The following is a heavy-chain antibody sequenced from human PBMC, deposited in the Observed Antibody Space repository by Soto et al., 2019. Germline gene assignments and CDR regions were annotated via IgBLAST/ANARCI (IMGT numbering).Heavy chain of an antibody. CDR3: AHFYCNSTSCPPYYYYGMDV. CDR1: GYTFTGYY. V-gene: IGHV1-2*02. Sequence: ASVEVSCKASGYTFTGYYMHWVRQAPGQGLEWMGWINPNSGGTNYAQKFQGRVTMTRDTSISTAYMELSRLRSDDTAVYYCAHFYCNSTSCPPYYYYGMDVWGQGTTVTVSS. D-gene: IGHD2-2*01. J-gene: IGHJ6*02. CDR2: INPNSGGT.